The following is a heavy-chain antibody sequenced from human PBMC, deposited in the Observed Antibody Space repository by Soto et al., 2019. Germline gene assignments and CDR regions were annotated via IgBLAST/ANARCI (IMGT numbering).Heavy chain of an antibody. D-gene: IGHD4-17*01. Sequence: PGESLKISCKGSGCSLTSYWIGWVRQMTGKGLEWMGIIYPGDPDTRYSPSFQGQVTISADKSISTAYLQWSSLKASDTAMYYCARCPPSFQTTLFDYWGQGTLVTVSS. CDR1: GCSLTSYW. CDR3: ARCPPSFQTTLFDY. CDR2: IYPGDPDT. V-gene: IGHV5-51*01. J-gene: IGHJ4*02.